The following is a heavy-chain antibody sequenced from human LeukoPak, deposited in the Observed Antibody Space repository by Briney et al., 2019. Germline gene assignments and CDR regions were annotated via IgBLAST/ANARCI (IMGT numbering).Heavy chain of an antibody. CDR3: ARDFGPYSRAEYFQH. D-gene: IGHD4-11*01. J-gene: IGHJ1*01. CDR1: GFTFSSYW. Sequence: GGSLRLSCAASGFTFSSYWMSWARQAPGKGLEWVANIKQDGSEKYYVDSVKGRFTISRDNAKNSLYLQMNSLRAEDTAVYYCARDFGPYSRAEYFQHWGQGTLVTVSS. V-gene: IGHV3-7*01. CDR2: IKQDGSEK.